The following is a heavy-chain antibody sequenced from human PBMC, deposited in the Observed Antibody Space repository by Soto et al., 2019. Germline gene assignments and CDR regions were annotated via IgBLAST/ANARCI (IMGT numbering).Heavy chain of an antibody. CDR1: RFTFSTYG. D-gene: IGHD3-10*01. CDR3: ANSAMIRGGGWFDP. Sequence: EVQLLESGGGLVQPGGSLRLSCAASRFTFSTYGMSWVRQAPGKGLEWVSDISGSGGNTYYADSVKGRFTISRDNSKNPLYLQMNSLRAEDTAVYYCANSAMIRGGGWFDPWGQGTLVTVSS. J-gene: IGHJ5*02. V-gene: IGHV3-23*01. CDR2: ISGSGGNT.